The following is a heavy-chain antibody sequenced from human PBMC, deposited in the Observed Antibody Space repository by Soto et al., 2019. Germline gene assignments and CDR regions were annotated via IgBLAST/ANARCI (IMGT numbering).Heavy chain of an antibody. V-gene: IGHV1-8*01. CDR1: GYTFTNSD. J-gene: IGHJ6*02. CDR2: INTKSGNR. Sequence: ASVKVSCKASGYTFTNSDINWVRQATGQGLEWMGWINTKSGNRGYAQQFQGRVIMTSSTSISTAYMELNSLRAEDTALYYCAKGRSYYYYYGVDVWGQGTTVTVSS. CDR3: AKGRSYYYYYGVDV.